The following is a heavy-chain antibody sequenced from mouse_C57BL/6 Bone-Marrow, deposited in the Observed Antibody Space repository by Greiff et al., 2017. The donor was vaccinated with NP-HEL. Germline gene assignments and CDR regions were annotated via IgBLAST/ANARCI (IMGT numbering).Heavy chain of an antibody. Sequence: EAGGGLVQPKGSLKLSCAASGFTFNTYAMHWVRQAPGKGLEWVARIRSKSSNYAPYYSDSVKDRFTISRDDSQSMLYLQMNNLKTEDTAMYYCVRAPFYYGSIYYAMDYWGQGTSVTVSS. CDR2: IRSKSSNYAP. CDR1: GFTFNTYA. J-gene: IGHJ4*01. D-gene: IGHD1-1*01. V-gene: IGHV10-3*01. CDR3: VRAPFYYGSIYYAMDY.